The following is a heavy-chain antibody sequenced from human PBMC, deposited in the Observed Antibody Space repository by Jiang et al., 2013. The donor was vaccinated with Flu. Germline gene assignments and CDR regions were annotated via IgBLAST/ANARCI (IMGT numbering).Heavy chain of an antibody. CDR3: ARGHDSSGFDY. V-gene: IGHV6-1*01. CDR1: GDSVSSNSAA. Sequence: QTLSLTCAISGDSVSSNSAAWNWIRQSPSRGLEWLGRTYYRSKWYNDYAVSVKSRITLNPDTSKNQVSLQLNSVTPEDTSVYYCARGHDSSGFDYWGQGTLVTVSS. D-gene: IGHD3-22*01. CDR2: TYYRSKWYN. J-gene: IGHJ4*02.